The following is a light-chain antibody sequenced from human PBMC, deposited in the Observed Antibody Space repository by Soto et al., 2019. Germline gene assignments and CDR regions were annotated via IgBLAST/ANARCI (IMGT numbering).Light chain of an antibody. CDR3: QQINSTPL. V-gene: IGKV1-39*01. J-gene: IGKJ3*01. CDR2: AAS. CDR1: HSISSY. Sequence: DIQMTQSPSSLSACVGDRVTITCRASHSISSYLNWYQQKPGKAPKLLIYAASSLQSGVPSRFSGSGSGTGFTLTISSLQPEDFATYYCQQINSTPLFGPGTKVDIK.